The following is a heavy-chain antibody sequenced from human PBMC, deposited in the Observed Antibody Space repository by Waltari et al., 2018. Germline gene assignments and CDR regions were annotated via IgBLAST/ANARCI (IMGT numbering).Heavy chain of an antibody. J-gene: IGHJ4*02. CDR3: ARGGGPRGNWNYFPINYGFDY. CDR2: IYTIGST. CDR1: GGSISSYY. Sequence: QVQLQESGPGLVKPSETLSLTCTVSGGSISSYYWSWIRQPAGKGLEWIGRIYTIGSTNYNPSLKSRVTMSVDTSKNQFSLKLSSVTAADTAVYYCARGGGPRGNWNYFPINYGFDYWGQGTLVTVSS. D-gene: IGHD1-7*01. V-gene: IGHV4-4*07.